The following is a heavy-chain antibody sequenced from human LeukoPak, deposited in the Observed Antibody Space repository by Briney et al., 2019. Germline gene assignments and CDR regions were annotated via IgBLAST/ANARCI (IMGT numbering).Heavy chain of an antibody. D-gene: IGHD3-22*01. CDR1: GFTFSSYA. J-gene: IGHJ4*02. CDR3: AKYDSSGYYAKFDY. CDR2: ISGSGGST. Sequence: GGSLRLSCAASGFTFSSYAMSWVRQAPGKGLEWVSAISGSGGSTYYADSAKGRFTISRDSSKNTLYLQMNSLRAEDTAVYYCAKYDSSGYYAKFDYWGQGTLVTVSS. V-gene: IGHV3-23*01.